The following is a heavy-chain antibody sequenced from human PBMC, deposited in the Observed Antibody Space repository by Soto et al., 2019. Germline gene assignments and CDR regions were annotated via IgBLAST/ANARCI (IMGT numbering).Heavy chain of an antibody. CDR3: ARGSRYTFDI. CDR2: TYYRSKWLN. D-gene: IGHD3-9*01. CDR1: GDSVSSNSVA. Sequence: QVQLQQSGPGLVKLSQTLSLTCAISGDSVSSNSVAWCWIRQSPSRGLEWLGRTYYRSKWLNDYAMSVESRIIINPDTSQNQFSLQLNSVTPEDTAVYYCARGSRYTFDIWGRGTMVTVSS. V-gene: IGHV6-1*01. J-gene: IGHJ3*02.